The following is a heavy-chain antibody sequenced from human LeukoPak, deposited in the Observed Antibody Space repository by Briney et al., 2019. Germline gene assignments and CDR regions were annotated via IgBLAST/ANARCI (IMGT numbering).Heavy chain of an antibody. V-gene: IGHV4-59*01. D-gene: IGHD3-10*01. CDR3: ARVPGGWFGELLFDY. CDR1: GGSISSYY. CDR2: IYYSGST. Sequence: LSETLSLTCTVSGGSISSYYWSWIRQPPGKGLERSGYIYYSGSTNYLPSLKSRVTISVDTSKNQLSLNLSSVTAADTAVYYCARVPGGWFGELLFDYWGQGTLVTVSS. J-gene: IGHJ4*02.